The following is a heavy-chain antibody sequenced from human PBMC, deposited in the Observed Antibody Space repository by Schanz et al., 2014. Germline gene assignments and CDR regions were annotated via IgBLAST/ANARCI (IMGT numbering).Heavy chain of an antibody. Sequence: EVQLVESGGGLVQPGGSLRLSCAASGFSVGNKYMNWVRQAPGKGLEWVSAMNESHSTIYYADSVRGRFTISRDNAEKTLFLQMNSLRADDTAVYYCARDLIAAAESWFDPWGQGTRVTVSS. J-gene: IGHJ3*01. V-gene: IGHV3-66*01. D-gene: IGHD6-13*01. CDR1: GFSVGNKY. CDR2: MNESHSTI. CDR3: ARDLIAAAESWFDP.